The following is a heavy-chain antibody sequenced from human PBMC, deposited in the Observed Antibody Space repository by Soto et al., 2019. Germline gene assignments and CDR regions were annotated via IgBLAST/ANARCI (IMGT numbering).Heavy chain of an antibody. D-gene: IGHD5-12*01. CDR2: FYYSGPT. V-gene: IGHV4-59*11. Sequence: SETLSLTCTVSGGSISSLFWSWIRQPPGMGLEWIGSFYYSGPTNYNPSLKSRVTMSGDTSKNQGSLNLSSVTTAETAVYYCARVSGYDFTFDYRGPGTLVTVSS. CDR1: GGSISSLF. J-gene: IGHJ4*02. CDR3: ARVSGYDFTFDY.